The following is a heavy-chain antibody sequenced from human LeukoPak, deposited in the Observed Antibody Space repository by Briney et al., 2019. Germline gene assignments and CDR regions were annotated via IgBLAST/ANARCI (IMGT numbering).Heavy chain of an antibody. CDR3: AREIRDSSGYYYAFDY. V-gene: IGHV4-38-2*02. D-gene: IGHD3-22*01. Sequence: SETLSLTCTVSGYSISSGYYWGWIRQPPGKGLEWIGSIYHSGSTYYNPSLKSRVTISVDTSKNQFSLKLSSVTAADTAVYYCAREIRDSSGYYYAFDYWGQGTLVTVSS. J-gene: IGHJ4*02. CDR1: GYSISSGYY. CDR2: IYHSGST.